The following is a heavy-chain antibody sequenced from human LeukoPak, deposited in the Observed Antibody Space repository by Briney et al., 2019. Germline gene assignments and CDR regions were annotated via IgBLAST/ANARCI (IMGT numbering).Heavy chain of an antibody. CDR2: IYSGGST. D-gene: IGHD6-19*01. V-gene: IGHV3-66*04. CDR1: GFTVSSNY. CDR3: AGHPEYSSGWLVP. J-gene: IGHJ5*02. Sequence: GGSLRLSCAASGFTVSSNYMSWVRQAPGKGLEWVSVIYSGGSTYYADSVKGRFTISRDNSKNTLYLQMNSLRAEDTAVYYCAGHPEYSSGWLVPWGQGTLVTVSS.